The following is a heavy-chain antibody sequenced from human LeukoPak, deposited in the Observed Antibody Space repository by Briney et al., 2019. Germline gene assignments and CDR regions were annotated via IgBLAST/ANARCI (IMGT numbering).Heavy chain of an antibody. CDR3: ARWVTETGNDY. CDR2: ISFDGSNK. D-gene: IGHD4-11*01. CDR1: GFTFSSYV. Sequence: PGRSLRLSCAASGFTFSSYVMHWVRQAPGEGLEWVAVISFDGSNKYYGDSLKGRFTISRDNSKNTLYLQLNSLRAEDTAVYYCARWVTETGNDYWGQGSLVTVSS. V-gene: IGHV3-30-3*01. J-gene: IGHJ4*02.